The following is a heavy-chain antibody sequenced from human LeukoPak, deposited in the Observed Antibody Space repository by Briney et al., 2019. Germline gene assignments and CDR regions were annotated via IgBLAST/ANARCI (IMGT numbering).Heavy chain of an antibody. V-gene: IGHV4-39*01. J-gene: IGHJ6*02. Sequence: SETLSLTCTVSGGSISNSNYFWGWLRQPPGKGLEWVGSISYTGNTYYTPSLNSLLPVSVYTSKTLFSLKLSSVTAADTAVYYCARARSSSSSYYYYYGIDFWGQGTTVTVSS. D-gene: IGHD6-6*01. CDR2: ISYTGNT. CDR3: ARARSSSSSYYYYYGIDF. CDR1: GGSISNSNYF.